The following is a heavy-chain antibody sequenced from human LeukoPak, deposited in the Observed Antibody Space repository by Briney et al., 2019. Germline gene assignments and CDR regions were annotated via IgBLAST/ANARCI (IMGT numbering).Heavy chain of an antibody. CDR1: GFTFGTHA. CDR2: ISAGGGST. D-gene: IGHD2-15*01. Sequence: GGSLRLSCGASGFTFGTHAMNWVRQAPGKGLEWVSAISAGGGSTYYADSVKGRFTISRDNSKNTLYLQMNSLRAEDTAVYYCAKDPGYCSGGSCYLGRYGMDVWGQGTTVTVSS. V-gene: IGHV3-23*01. J-gene: IGHJ6*02. CDR3: AKDPGYCSGGSCYLGRYGMDV.